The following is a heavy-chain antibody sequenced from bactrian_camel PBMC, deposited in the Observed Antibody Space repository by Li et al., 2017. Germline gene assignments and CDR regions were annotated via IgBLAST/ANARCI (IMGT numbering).Heavy chain of an antibody. Sequence: VQLVESGGGSVQAGGSLTLSCQASGYEKRYSQYSLGWFRQAPGKEREGVAAMYIGGTTIFYVGSVKGRFTITRDKPHNTVYLLMNSLKPENTATYSCMTARNGRSGRERCDNNWGQGTQVTVS. CDR1: GYEKRYSQYS. D-gene: IGHD1*01. J-gene: IGHJ4*01. CDR2: MYIGGTTI. V-gene: IGHV3S40*01. CDR3: MTARNGRSGRERCDNN.